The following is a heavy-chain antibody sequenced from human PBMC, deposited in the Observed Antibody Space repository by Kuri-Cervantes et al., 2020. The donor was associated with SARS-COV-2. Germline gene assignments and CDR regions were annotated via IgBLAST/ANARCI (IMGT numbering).Heavy chain of an antibody. CDR1: GYSISSGYY. V-gene: IGHV4-61*09. D-gene: IGHD3-3*01. CDR3: ARWNYDFWSGYYYPLIDY. CDR2: IYTSGST. Sequence: LRLSCAVSGYSISSGYYWSWIRQPAGKGLEWIGHIYTSGSTNYNPSLKSRVTISVDTSKNQFSLKLSSVTAADTAVYYCARWNYDFWSGYYYPLIDYWGQGTLVTVSS. J-gene: IGHJ4*02.